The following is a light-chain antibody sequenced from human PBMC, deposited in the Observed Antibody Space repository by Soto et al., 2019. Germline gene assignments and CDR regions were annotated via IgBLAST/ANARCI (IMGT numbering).Light chain of an antibody. Sequence: DIVMTQSPDSLAVSLGERATINCKSSQSVLYSSNNKSYLAWYQQKPGQPPNLLIYWASTRVSGVPDRFSGSGSGTHFSLTISSLQAEDVAAYYCQQYYIPQITFAQGTRLEIK. J-gene: IGKJ5*01. V-gene: IGKV4-1*01. CDR2: WAS. CDR3: QQYYIPQIT. CDR1: QSVLYSSNNKSY.